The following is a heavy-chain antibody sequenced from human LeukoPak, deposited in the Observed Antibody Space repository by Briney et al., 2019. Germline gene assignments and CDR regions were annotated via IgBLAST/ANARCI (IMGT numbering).Heavy chain of an antibody. CDR1: GFTFSSYA. V-gene: IGHV3-30-3*01. J-gene: IGHJ4*02. Sequence: PGGSLRLSCAASGFTFSSYAMHWVRQAPGKGLEWVAVISYDGSNKYYADSVKGRFTISRDNSKNTLYLQMNSLRAEDTAAYYCARDLTYYDSSGPYDYWGQGTLVTVSS. CDR3: ARDLTYYDSSGPYDY. CDR2: ISYDGSNK. D-gene: IGHD3-22*01.